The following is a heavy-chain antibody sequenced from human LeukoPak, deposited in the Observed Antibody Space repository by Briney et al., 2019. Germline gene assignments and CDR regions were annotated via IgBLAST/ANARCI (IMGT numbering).Heavy chain of an antibody. CDR3: ARDRRGYSGYDYGDYYYYIDV. Sequence: SVKVSCKASGGTFSSYAISWVRQAPGQGLEWMGGIIPIFGTANYAQKFQGRVTITTDESTSTAYMELSSLRSEDTAVYYCARDRRGYSGYDYGDYYYYIDVWGKRTTVTVSS. D-gene: IGHD5-12*01. CDR2: IIPIFGTA. J-gene: IGHJ6*03. V-gene: IGHV1-69*05. CDR1: GGTFSSYA.